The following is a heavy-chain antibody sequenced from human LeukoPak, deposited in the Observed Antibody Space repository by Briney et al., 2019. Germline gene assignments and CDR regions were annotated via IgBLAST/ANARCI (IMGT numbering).Heavy chain of an antibody. CDR2: IKQDGSNK. CDR1: GFTFSGYW. V-gene: IGHV3-7*05. Sequence: PGGSLILSCAASGFTFSGYWMSWVRQAPGKGLEWVANIKQDGSNKYYVDSVKGRFTISRNNAKNSLYLQMNSLRAEDTAMYYCTRDRGRFDYWGQGTLVTVSS. D-gene: IGHD5-12*01. CDR3: TRDRGRFDY. J-gene: IGHJ4*02.